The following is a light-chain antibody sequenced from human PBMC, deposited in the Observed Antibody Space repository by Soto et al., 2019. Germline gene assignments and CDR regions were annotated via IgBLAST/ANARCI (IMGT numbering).Light chain of an antibody. CDR1: QSVSSN. CDR2: GAS. J-gene: IGKJ2*01. CDR3: QQYNNLYT. Sequence: EIVMTQSPATLSVSPGGRATLSCRASQSVSSNLAWYQQKPGQAPRLLIYGASTRATGIPARFSGSGSGTEFTLTISSLQSEDFAVYYCQQYNNLYTFGQGTKLEIK. V-gene: IGKV3-15*01.